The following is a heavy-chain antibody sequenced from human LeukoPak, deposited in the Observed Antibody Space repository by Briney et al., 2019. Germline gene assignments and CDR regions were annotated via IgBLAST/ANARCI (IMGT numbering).Heavy chain of an antibody. V-gene: IGHV4-34*01. CDR2: INHSGGT. J-gene: IGHJ4*02. CDR1: GRPFSGYY. CDR3: ARTAGVAVAGSRQYFDY. Sequence: SETLSLTCAVYGRPFSGYYCSWIRQPPGKGLEWIGEINHSGGTNYNPSLKSRVTISVDTSKNEFSLKLRSVTAADTAVYYCARTAGVAVAGSRQYFDYWGQGTLVTVSS. D-gene: IGHD6-19*01.